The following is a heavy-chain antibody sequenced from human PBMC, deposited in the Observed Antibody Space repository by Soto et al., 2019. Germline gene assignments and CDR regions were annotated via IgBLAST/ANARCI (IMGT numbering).Heavy chain of an antibody. D-gene: IGHD3-9*01. CDR2: IDWDDDK. CDR1: GFSLSTSGMC. CDR3: ARIRPHYDILTGYTKCDYYMDV. Sequence: GSGPTLVNPTQTLTLTCTFSGFSLSTSGMCVSWIRQPPGKALEWLARIDWDDDKYYSTSLKTRLTISKDTSKNQVVLTMTNMDPVDTATYYCARIRPHYDILTGYTKCDYYMDVWGKGTTVTVSS. J-gene: IGHJ6*03. V-gene: IGHV2-70*11.